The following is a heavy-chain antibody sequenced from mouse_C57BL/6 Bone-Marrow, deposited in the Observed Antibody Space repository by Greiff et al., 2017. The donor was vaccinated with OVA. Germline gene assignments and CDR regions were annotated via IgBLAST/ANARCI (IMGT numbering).Heavy chain of an antibody. CDR3: AREGDYDYDIDFFFAY. CDR1: GFTFSSYA. CDR2: ISDGGSYT. J-gene: IGHJ3*01. V-gene: IGHV5-4*01. D-gene: IGHD2-4*01. Sequence: EVMLVESGGGLVKPGGSLKLSCAAFGFTFSSYAMSWVRQTPEKRLEWVATISDGGSYTYYPDNVKGRFTISRDNAKNNLYLQMSHLKSEDTAMYYCAREGDYDYDIDFFFAYWGQGTLVTVSA.